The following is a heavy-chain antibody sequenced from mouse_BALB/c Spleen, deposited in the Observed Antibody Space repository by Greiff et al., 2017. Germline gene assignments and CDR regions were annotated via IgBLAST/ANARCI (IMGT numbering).Heavy chain of an antibody. CDR2: IYPGNSDT. D-gene: IGHD1-1*01. J-gene: IGHJ1*01. V-gene: IGHV1-5*01. Sequence: VQLKESGTVLARPGASVKMSCKASGYSFTSYWMHWVKQRPGQGLEWIGAIYPGNSDTSYNQKFKGKAKLTAVTSASTAYMELSSLTNEDSAVYYCTRNYGSPWYFDVWGAGTTVTVSS. CDR1: GYSFTSYW. CDR3: TRNYGSPWYFDV.